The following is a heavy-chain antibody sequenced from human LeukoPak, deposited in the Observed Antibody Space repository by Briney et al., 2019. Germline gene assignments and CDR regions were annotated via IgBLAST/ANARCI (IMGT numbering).Heavy chain of an antibody. CDR1: GFTLSSYW. Sequence: GGSLRLSCAASGFTLSSYWMSWVRQAPGKGLEWVANIKQDGSEKYYVDSVKGRFTTSRDNAKNSLYLQMNSLRAEDTAVYYCARHSRAIVGATVYRGYFDYWGQGTLVTVSS. CDR2: IKQDGSEK. CDR3: ARHSRAIVGATVYRGYFDY. D-gene: IGHD1-26*01. J-gene: IGHJ4*02. V-gene: IGHV3-7*01.